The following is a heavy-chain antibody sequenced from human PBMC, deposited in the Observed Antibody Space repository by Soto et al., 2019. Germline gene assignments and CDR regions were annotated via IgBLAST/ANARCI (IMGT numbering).Heavy chain of an antibody. CDR2: INPNSGGT. V-gene: IGHV1-2*02. CDR3: ARDGEESVVVVAATFSFDI. D-gene: IGHD2-15*01. CDR1: GYTFTGYY. Sequence: ASVKVSCKASGYTFTGYYMHWVRQAPGQGLEWMGWINPNSGGTNYAQKIQGRVTMTRDTSISTAYMEMSRLRSDDTAVYYCARDGEESVVVVAATFSFDIWGQGTMVTVSS. J-gene: IGHJ3*02.